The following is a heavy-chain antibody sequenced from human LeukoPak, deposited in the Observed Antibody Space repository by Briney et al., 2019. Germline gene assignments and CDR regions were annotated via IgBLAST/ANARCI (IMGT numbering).Heavy chain of an antibody. J-gene: IGHJ4*02. V-gene: IGHV4-34*01. Sequence: SETLSLTCAVYGGSFSGYYWSWIRQPPGKGLEWIGEINHSGSTNYNPSLKSRVTISVDTSKNQFSLKLSSVTAADTAVYYCARLAAGYDFWSGYPARTYYYFDHWGQGTLVTVSS. CDR2: INHSGST. CDR3: ARLAAGYDFWSGYPARTYYYFDH. D-gene: IGHD3-3*01. CDR1: GGSFSGYY.